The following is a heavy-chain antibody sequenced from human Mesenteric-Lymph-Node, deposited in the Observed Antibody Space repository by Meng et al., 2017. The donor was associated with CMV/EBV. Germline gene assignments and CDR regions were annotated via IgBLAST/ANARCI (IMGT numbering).Heavy chain of an antibody. Sequence: GGSLRLSCAASGLTFSNYEVNWVRQAPGKGLEWVSYISSSGYTIYYADSVKGRFTISRDSAKNSLYLQMNSLRDEDTAVYYCARVDTAMASYYYAMDVWGQGTTVTVSS. CDR2: ISSSGYTI. CDR3: ARVDTAMASYYYAMDV. J-gene: IGHJ6*02. D-gene: IGHD5-18*01. V-gene: IGHV3-48*03. CDR1: GLTFSNYE.